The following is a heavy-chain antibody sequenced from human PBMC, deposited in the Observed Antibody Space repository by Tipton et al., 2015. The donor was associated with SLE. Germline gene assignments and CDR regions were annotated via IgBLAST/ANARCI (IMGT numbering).Heavy chain of an antibody. CDR3: AKDLLLWFGGTVDY. V-gene: IGHV3-23*01. D-gene: IGHD3-10*01. CDR2: ISGSGGST. J-gene: IGHJ4*02. CDR1: GFTFSSYA. Sequence: SLRLSCAASGFTFSSYAMSWVRQAPGKGLEWVSAISGSGGSTYYADSVKGRFTISRDNSKNTLYLQMNSLRAEDPAVYYCAKDLLLWFGGTVDYWGQGTLVTVSS.